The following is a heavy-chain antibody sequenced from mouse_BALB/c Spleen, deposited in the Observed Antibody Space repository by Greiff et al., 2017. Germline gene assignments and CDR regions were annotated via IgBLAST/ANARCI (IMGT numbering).Heavy chain of an antibody. J-gene: IGHJ4*01. V-gene: IGHV5-17*02. D-gene: IGHD2-4*01. CDR1: GFTFSSFG. CDR2: ISSGSSTI. Sequence: DVQLVESGGGLVQPGGSRKLSCAASGFTFSSFGMHWFRQAPEKGLEWVAYISSGSSTIYYADTVKGRFTISRDNPKNTLFLQMTSLRSEDTAMYYCAREDYDYDGDAMDYWGQGTSVTVSS. CDR3: AREDYDYDGDAMDY.